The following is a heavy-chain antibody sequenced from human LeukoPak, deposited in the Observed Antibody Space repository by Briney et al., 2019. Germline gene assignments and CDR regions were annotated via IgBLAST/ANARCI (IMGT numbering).Heavy chain of an antibody. CDR1: GGSITSYY. V-gene: IGHV4-59*08. J-gene: IGHJ4*02. CDR3: ASLTTVTQGYFDS. CDR2: IYYSGST. D-gene: IGHD4-17*01. Sequence: SETLSLTRTVSGGSITSYYWSWIRQPPGKGLEWIGYIYYSGSTNYNPSLKSRLTISVAASKNQFSLKLSSVTATDTAVYYCASLTTVTQGYFDSWGQGTLVTV.